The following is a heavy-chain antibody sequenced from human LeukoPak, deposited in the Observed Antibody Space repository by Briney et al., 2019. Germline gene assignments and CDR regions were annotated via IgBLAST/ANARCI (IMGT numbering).Heavy chain of an antibody. CDR1: GFTFSSYG. Sequence: GGSLRLSCAASGFTFSSYGMLWVRQAPGKGLEWVAVISYDGSNKYYADSVKGRFTISRDNSKNTLYLQMNSLRAEDTAVYYCAKTFDTVYFDYWGQGTLVTVSS. D-gene: IGHD4-17*01. V-gene: IGHV3-30*18. CDR2: ISYDGSNK. CDR3: AKTFDTVYFDY. J-gene: IGHJ4*02.